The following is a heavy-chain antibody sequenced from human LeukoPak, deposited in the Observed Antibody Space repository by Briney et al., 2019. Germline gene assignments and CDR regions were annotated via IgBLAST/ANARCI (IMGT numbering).Heavy chain of an antibody. CDR1: GYTFTSYY. J-gene: IGHJ4*02. D-gene: IGHD3-22*01. CDR3: ARWGKYYYDSSGYYY. V-gene: IGHV1-46*01. Sequence: GASVKVSCKASGYTFTSYYMHWVRQAPGQGLEWMGIINPSGGSTSYAQKFQGRVTMTRDTSTSTVYMELSSLRSEDTPVYYCARWGKYYYDSSGYYYWGQGTLVSVSS. CDR2: INPSGGST.